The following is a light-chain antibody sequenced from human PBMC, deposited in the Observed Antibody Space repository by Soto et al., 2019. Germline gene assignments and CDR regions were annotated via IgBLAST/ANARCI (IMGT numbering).Light chain of an antibody. J-gene: IGLJ1*01. CDR2: EVT. CDR3: SSYTNTNTRACV. V-gene: IGLV2-14*01. Sequence: QSVLTQPASVSGSPGQSITISCTGTSGDIGSYNRVSWYQQHPGKAPKLIIYEVTDRPSGVSNRFSGFKSGNTASLTISGLQAEDEAEYSCSSYTNTNTRACVFGTGTKVTV. CDR1: SGDIGSYNR.